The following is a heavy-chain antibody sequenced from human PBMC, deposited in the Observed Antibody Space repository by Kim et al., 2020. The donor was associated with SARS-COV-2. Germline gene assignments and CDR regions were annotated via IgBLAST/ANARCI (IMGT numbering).Heavy chain of an antibody. CDR3: ASQNVNYYDSSGYYPFDY. J-gene: IGHJ4*02. CDR2: INHSGST. D-gene: IGHD3-22*01. CDR1: GGSFSGYY. Sequence: SETLSLTCAVYGGSFSGYYWSWIRQPPGKGLEWIGEINHSGSTNYNPSLKSRVTISVDTSKNQFSLKLSSVTAADTAVYYCASQNVNYYDSSGYYPFDYWGQGTLVTVSS. V-gene: IGHV4-34*01.